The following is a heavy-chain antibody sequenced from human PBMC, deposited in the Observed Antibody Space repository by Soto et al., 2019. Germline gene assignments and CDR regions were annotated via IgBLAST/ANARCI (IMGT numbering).Heavy chain of an antibody. V-gene: IGHV3-11*01. CDR1: GFSFSDYY. Sequence: QVQLVESGGGLVKPGGSLRLSCAASGFSFSDYYMSWIRQAPGKGLEWVSYIDFTSNSIYYADPVKGRFTISRDNAKNSLYLQMNSLRAEDTAVYYCARDIEPPGLFFDYWGQGTLVTVSS. J-gene: IGHJ4*02. CDR3: ARDIEPPGLFFDY. CDR2: IDFTSNSI. D-gene: IGHD6-13*01.